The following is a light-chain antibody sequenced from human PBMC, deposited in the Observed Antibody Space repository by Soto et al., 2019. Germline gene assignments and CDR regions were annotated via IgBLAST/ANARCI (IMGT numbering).Light chain of an antibody. Sequence: QSALTQPPSVSAAPGQKVTISCSGSSSNIGNNYVSWYQQLPGTAPKLLIYESSRRPLGIPDRFSGSKSGTSATLGITGLQTGDEADYYRGAWDNSLSGYVFGTGTKVTVL. J-gene: IGLJ1*01. V-gene: IGLV1-51*02. CDR2: ESS. CDR3: GAWDNSLSGYV. CDR1: SSNIGNNY.